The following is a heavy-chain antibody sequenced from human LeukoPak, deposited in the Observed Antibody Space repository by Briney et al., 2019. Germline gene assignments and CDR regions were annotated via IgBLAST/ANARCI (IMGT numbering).Heavy chain of an antibody. D-gene: IGHD3-16*01. CDR3: ANGYYDYVWGSYYFDY. CDR1: GFTFSSYA. J-gene: IGHJ4*02. CDR2: ISGSGGST. V-gene: IGHV3-23*01. Sequence: GGSLRLSCAASGFTFSSYAMSWVRQAPGKGLEGVSAISGSGGSTYYADSVKGLFTISRDNSRDTLYLQMNSLRAEDTAVYYCANGYYDYVWGSYYFDYWGQGTLVTVSS.